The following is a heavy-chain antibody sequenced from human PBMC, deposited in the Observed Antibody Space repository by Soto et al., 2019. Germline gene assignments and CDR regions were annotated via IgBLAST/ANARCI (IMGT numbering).Heavy chain of an antibody. Sequence: ASVKVSCKASGDRFTDYYMHWVRQAPGQGLEWMEWINPNSGVTKYAQKFQGWVTMTRDTSIRTVYMQLSRLGFDDTAIYYCARESGGATATLDYYYFYMDVWGTGTTVTVSS. D-gene: IGHD5-12*01. J-gene: IGHJ6*03. CDR2: INPNSGVT. CDR3: ARESGGATATLDYYYFYMDV. CDR1: GDRFTDYY. V-gene: IGHV1-2*04.